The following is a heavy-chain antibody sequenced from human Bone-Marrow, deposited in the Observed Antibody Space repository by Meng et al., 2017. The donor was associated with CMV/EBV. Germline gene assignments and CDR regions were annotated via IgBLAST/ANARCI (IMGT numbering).Heavy chain of an antibody. CDR1: GAPFSGY. D-gene: IGHD1-26*01. Sequence: QVHLQRWGAGLLKPSEPLSLTCGVYGAPFSGYWSWVRQPPGKGLEWIGEITHSGSTNYNVSLKSRVTISIDTSKNQFSLKLSSVTATDTAVYYCAPGFRSWSGSYSSWGQGTLVTVSS. CDR2: ITHSGST. CDR3: APGFRSWSGSYSS. J-gene: IGHJ4*02. V-gene: IGHV4-34*01.